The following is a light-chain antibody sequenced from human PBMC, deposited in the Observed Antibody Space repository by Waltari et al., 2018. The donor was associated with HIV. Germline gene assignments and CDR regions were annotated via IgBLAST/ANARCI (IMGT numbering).Light chain of an antibody. V-gene: IGLV1-51*01. CDR2: DTN. J-gene: IGLJ3*02. Sequence: QSVLTQPPSVSAAPGQKVTISCSGSSSTIGNNFVSWYQQRPATAPKLLIYDTNNRPSGIPDRFSASKSGTSATLAITGLQTGDEAVYYCGTWDNNLSAFWVFGGGTKVTVL. CDR1: SSTIGNNF. CDR3: GTWDNNLSAFWV.